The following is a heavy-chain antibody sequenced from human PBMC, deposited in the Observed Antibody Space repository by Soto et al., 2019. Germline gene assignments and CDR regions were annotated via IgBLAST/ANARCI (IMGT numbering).Heavy chain of an antibody. V-gene: IGHV3-30*18. CDR1: GFTFSSFG. CDR3: AKERSVVATTPDFDY. CDR2: ASYDGSYK. Sequence: QVQLVESGGGVVQPGRSLRLSCAASGFTFSSFGMHWVRQAPGKELEWVAVASYDGSYKYYADSVKGRFTISRDNSKNTLYLQTNSLRAEDTAVYYCAKERSVVATTPDFDYWGQGTLVTVSS. D-gene: IGHD5-12*01. J-gene: IGHJ4*02.